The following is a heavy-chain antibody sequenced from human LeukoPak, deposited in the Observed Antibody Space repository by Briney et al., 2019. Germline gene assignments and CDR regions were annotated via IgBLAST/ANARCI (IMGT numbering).Heavy chain of an antibody. Sequence: PGGSLRLSCAASGFTFSSYSMNWVRQAPGRGLEWVSSISSSSSYIYYADSVKGRFTISRDNAKNSLYLQMNSLRAEDTAVYYCARVIVNYGMDVWGQGTTVTVSS. CDR2: ISSSSSYI. J-gene: IGHJ6*02. CDR3: ARVIVNYGMDV. D-gene: IGHD3-16*02. V-gene: IGHV3-21*01. CDR1: GFTFSSYS.